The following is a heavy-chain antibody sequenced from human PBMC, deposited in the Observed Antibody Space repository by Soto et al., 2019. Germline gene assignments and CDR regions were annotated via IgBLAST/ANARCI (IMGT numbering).Heavy chain of an antibody. V-gene: IGHV3-23*01. J-gene: IGHJ4*02. CDR3: ARLHRSTWYCVY. D-gene: IGHD6-13*01. CDR1: GFTFSSYA. Sequence: EVQLLESGGGLVQPGESLRLSCAASGFTFSSYAMSWVRQAPGKGLEWVSAISGGGGSTYYADSVKGRFTISRDNSKNTLYLQMNSLRAEDTAVYYGARLHRSTWYCVYWGQGTLVPVSS. CDR2: ISGGGGST.